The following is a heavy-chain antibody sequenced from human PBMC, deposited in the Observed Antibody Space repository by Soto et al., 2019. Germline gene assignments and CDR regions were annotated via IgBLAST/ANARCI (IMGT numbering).Heavy chain of an antibody. CDR2: ISYDGSNK. V-gene: IGHV3-30*18. CDR3: AKESITIFGVAYGMDV. D-gene: IGHD3-3*01. CDR1: GFTFSSYG. J-gene: IGHJ6*02. Sequence: QSGGSLRLSCAASGFTFSSYGMHWVRQAPGKGLEWVAVISYDGSNKYYADSVKGRFTISRDNSKNTLYLQMNSLRAEDTAVYYCAKESITIFGVAYGMDVWGQGTTVTVSS.